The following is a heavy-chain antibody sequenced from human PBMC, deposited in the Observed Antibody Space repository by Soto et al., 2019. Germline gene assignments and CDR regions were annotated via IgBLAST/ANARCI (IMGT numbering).Heavy chain of an antibody. D-gene: IGHD3-3*01. CDR3: ARVRIFGLDYGMDV. V-gene: IGHV4-30-4*01. J-gene: IGHJ6*02. CDR1: GGSISSGDYY. CDR2: IYYSGST. Sequence: LSLTCTVSGGSISSGDYYWSWIRQPPGKGLEWIGYIYYSGSTYYNPSLKSRVTISVDTSKNQFSLKLSSVTAADTAVYYCARVRIFGLDYGMDVWGQGTTVTVSS.